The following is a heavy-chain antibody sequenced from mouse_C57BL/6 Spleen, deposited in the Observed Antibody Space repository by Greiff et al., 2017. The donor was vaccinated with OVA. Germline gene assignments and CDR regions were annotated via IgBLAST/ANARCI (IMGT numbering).Heavy chain of an antibody. CDR2: ISSGGSYT. V-gene: IGHV5-6*01. CDR3: ARHAYDYAWYFDV. Sequence: EVNVVESGGDLVKPGGSLKLSCAASGFTFSSYGMSWVRQTPDKRLEWVATISSGGSYTYYPDSVKGRFTISRDNAKNTLYLQMSSLKSEDTAMYYCARHAYDYAWYFDVWGTGTTVTVSS. D-gene: IGHD2-4*01. CDR1: GFTFSSYG. J-gene: IGHJ1*03.